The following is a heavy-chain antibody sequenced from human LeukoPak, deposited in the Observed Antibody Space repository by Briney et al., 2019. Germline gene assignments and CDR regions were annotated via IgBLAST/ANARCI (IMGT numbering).Heavy chain of an antibody. CDR1: GGSISSYY. J-gene: IGHJ4*02. D-gene: IGHD6-13*01. V-gene: IGHV4-59*08. CDR3: ARQGGIAAAATNFDY. CDR2: IYYSGST. Sequence: SETLSLTCTVSGGSISSYYWSWIRQPPGKRLEWIGYIYYSGSTNYNPSLKSRVTISVDTSKDQFSLKLTSVTAADTAVYYCARQGGIAAAATNFDYWGQGTLVTVSS.